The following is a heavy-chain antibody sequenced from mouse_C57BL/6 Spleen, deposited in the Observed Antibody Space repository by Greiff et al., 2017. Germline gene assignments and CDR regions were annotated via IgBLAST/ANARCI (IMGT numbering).Heavy chain of an antibody. CDR2: INPNNGGT. V-gene: IGHV1-26*01. CDR1: GYTFTDYY. CDR3: ARPLQLRHHYAIDY. J-gene: IGHJ4*01. D-gene: IGHD3-2*02. Sequence: EVQLQQSGPELVKPGASVKISCKASGYTFTDYYMNWVKQSHGKSLEWIGDINPNNGGTSYNQKFKGKATLTVDKSSSTAYMELRSLTSEDSAVYYCARPLQLRHHYAIDYWGQGTSVTVSS.